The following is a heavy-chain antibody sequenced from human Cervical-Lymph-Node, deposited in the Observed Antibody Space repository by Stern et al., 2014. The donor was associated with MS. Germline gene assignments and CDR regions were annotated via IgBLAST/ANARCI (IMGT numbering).Heavy chain of an antibody. CDR2: MNPNSGNT. Sequence: QVQLVQSGAEVKKPGASVKVSCKASGYTFTSYDINWVRQAPGQGLEWMGWMNPNSGNTGYAQKFQGRVTMTRNTSIRTDYMQLSSLRSEDTAVYYGARGGGSVQFLEWLNYWGQGTLVTVSS. CDR1: GYTFTSYD. CDR3: ARGGGSVQFLEWLNY. V-gene: IGHV1-8*01. J-gene: IGHJ4*02. D-gene: IGHD3-3*01.